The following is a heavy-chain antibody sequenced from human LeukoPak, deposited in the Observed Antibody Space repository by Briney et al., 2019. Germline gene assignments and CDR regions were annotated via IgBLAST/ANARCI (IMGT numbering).Heavy chain of an antibody. CDR2: IWYDGSNE. J-gene: IGHJ6*03. D-gene: IGHD2-15*01. Sequence: GGSLRLSCAASGFTFSSYSMHWVRQAPGKGLEWVTVIWYDGSNEYYADSVRGRFTISRDNSKNTLYLQMNRLSPEDTAVYYCARDYCSGGSCYSFSYYYYMDVWGRGTTVTVSS. CDR1: GFTFSSYS. V-gene: IGHV3-33*01. CDR3: ARDYCSGGSCYSFSYYYYMDV.